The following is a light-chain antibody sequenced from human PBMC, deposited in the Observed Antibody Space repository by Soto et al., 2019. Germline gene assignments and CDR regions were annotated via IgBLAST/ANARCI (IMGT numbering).Light chain of an antibody. CDR3: QQRSNWQIT. J-gene: IGKJ5*01. CDR1: QIVSTY. CDR2: DAS. Sequence: ETVLTQSPATLSLSPGDIATLSCRASQIVSTYLAWYQQKRGXXPRLLIYDASNMVTGIPARFRGSGSGTDFTLTISSLEPDDFAVYYCQQRSNWQITFGQGPRLEIK. V-gene: IGKV3-11*01.